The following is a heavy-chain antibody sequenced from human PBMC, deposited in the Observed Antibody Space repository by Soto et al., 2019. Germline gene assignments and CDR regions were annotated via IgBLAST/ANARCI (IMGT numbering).Heavy chain of an antibody. CDR1: GGSFSGYY. CDR2: INHSGST. J-gene: IGHJ4*01. Sequence: PSETLSLTCAVYGGSFSGYYWSWIRQPPGKGLEWIGEINHSGSTNYNPSLKSRVTISVDTSKNQFSLKLSSVTAADTAVYYCARGSSSWSLYYFDYWGHGTLVTVSS. D-gene: IGHD6-13*01. V-gene: IGHV4-34*01. CDR3: ARGSSSWSLYYFDY.